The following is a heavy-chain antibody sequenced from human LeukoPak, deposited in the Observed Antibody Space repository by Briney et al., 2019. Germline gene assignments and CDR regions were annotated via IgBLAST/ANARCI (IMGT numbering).Heavy chain of an antibody. CDR2: ISARGGTT. J-gene: IGHJ3*02. V-gene: IGHV3-23*01. D-gene: IGHD6-19*01. CDR1: EFTFNSYA. CDR3: AKEVAIPVAVDAFER. Sequence: GGSLRLSCAASEFTFNSYAMSWVRQAPGKGLEWVSAISARGGTTYYADSVKGRFTISRDNSKNTLYLQMNSLGAEDTAVYYCAKEVAIPVAVDAFERWGQGTLVTVSS.